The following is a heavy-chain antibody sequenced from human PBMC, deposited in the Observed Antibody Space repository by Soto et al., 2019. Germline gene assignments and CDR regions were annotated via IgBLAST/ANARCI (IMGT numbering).Heavy chain of an antibody. D-gene: IGHD2-15*01. CDR2: IIPISGTA. CDR3: ARQYCSGGSCYPTHYYYYYGMDV. CDR1: GGTFSSYA. J-gene: IGHJ6*02. V-gene: IGHV1-69*12. Sequence: QVQLVQSGAEVKKPGSSVKVSCKASGGTFSSYAISWVRQAPGQGLEWMGGIIPISGTANYAQKFQGRVTITADESTSTAYMELSSLRSEDTAVYYCARQYCSGGSCYPTHYYYYYGMDVWGQGTTVTVSS.